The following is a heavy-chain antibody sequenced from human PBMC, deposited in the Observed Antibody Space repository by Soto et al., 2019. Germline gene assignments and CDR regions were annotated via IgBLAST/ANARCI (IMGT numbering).Heavy chain of an antibody. V-gene: IGHV3-21*01. D-gene: IGHD4-4*01. CDR2: ISSSSSYI. CDR1: GFTFSSYS. Sequence: EVQLVESGGGLVKPGGSLRLSCAASGFTFSSYSMNWVRQAPGKGLEWVSSISSSSSYIYYADSVKGRFTISRDNAKNSLYLQKNSLRAEDTSVYYCARGLTVNYYYYYMDVWGKGTTVTVSS. CDR3: ARGLTVNYYYYYMDV. J-gene: IGHJ6*03.